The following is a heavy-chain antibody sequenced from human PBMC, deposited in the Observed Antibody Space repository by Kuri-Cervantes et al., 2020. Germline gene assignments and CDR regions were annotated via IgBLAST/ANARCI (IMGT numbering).Heavy chain of an antibody. CDR3: AREGWGSDYYGMDV. CDR1: GFTFSSYS. D-gene: IGHD7-27*01. J-gene: IGHJ6*02. Sequence: GGSLRLSCAASGFTFSSYSMNWVRQAPGKGLEWVSYISSSSSTIYYADSVKGRFTISRDNAKNSLYLQMNSLRDEDTAVYYCAREGWGSDYYGMDVWGQGTTVTVSS. CDR2: ISSSSSTI. V-gene: IGHV3-48*02.